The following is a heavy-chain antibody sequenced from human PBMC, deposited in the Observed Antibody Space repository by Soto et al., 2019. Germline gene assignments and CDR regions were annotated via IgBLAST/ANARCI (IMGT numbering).Heavy chain of an antibody. D-gene: IGHD2-8*01. CDR3: AIEDDAWTNGYFDI. V-gene: IGHV3-23*01. CDR1: GFDFSSYD. Sequence: EVQLLESGGGLVQPGGSLRLSCAASGFDFSSYDMSWDRQAPGKWLEWVSGISGSVVSAYYADSVRGRFTISRDNSKDTLYVEMNRLRNADTAIYYCAIEDDAWTNGYFDIGGQGTVVTVSS. CDR2: ISGSVVSA. J-gene: IGHJ3*02.